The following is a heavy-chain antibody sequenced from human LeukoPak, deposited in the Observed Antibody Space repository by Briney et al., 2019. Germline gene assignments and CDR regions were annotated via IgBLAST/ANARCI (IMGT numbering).Heavy chain of an antibody. Sequence: GGSLRLSCAASRFTFSNYWMHWVRQAPGKGLVWVSRIKTDGSRTNYADSVKGRSTISRDNAKNTLYLQMNSLRAEDTAVYYCAKDINWGSGTAWYFDLWGRGTLVTVSS. CDR2: IKTDGSRT. J-gene: IGHJ2*01. D-gene: IGHD7-27*01. CDR1: RFTFSNYW. V-gene: IGHV3-74*01. CDR3: AKDINWGSGTAWYFDL.